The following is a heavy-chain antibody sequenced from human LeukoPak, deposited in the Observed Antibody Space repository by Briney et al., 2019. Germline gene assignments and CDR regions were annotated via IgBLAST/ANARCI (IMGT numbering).Heavy chain of an antibody. D-gene: IGHD4-17*01. Sequence: GGSLRLSCAASGFTFSSYAMSWVRQAPGKGLEWVAVIWYDGSNKYYEDSVKSRFTVSRDNPKNTLYLQMNSLRAEDTAVYYCARDLTTVDYWGQGTLVTVSS. V-gene: IGHV3-33*08. CDR1: GFTFSSYA. CDR3: ARDLTTVDY. CDR2: IWYDGSNK. J-gene: IGHJ4*02.